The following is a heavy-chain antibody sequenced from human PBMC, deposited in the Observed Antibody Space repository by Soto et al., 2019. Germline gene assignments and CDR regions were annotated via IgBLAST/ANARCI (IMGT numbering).Heavy chain of an antibody. CDR2: LYYSRSA. CDR1: GDSISSYY. D-gene: IGHD2-15*01. V-gene: IGHV4-59*01. Sequence: SETLSLTCAVSGDSISSYYCMWIRQPPGKGLEWIGYLYYSRSANYNPSLKSRVTLSVDTSKNQFSLTLSSVTAADTAVYYCARGLLNFDYWGQGTLVTVSS. CDR3: ARGLLNFDY. J-gene: IGHJ4*02.